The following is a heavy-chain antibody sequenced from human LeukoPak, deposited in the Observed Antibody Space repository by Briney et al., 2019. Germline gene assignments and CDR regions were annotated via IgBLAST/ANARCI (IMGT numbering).Heavy chain of an antibody. V-gene: IGHV3-30*04. CDR2: ISSDGKNK. CDR3: ARGQTGYTSSSWFDP. J-gene: IGHJ5*02. D-gene: IGHD6-13*01. Sequence: QAGGSLRLSCAASGFNFGTYALHWLRQAPGKGLEWVTVISSDGKNKYYADSVRGRFTLSRDNSKNTVYLQMDSLRHEDTALYYCARGQTGYTSSSWFDPWGQGTLVTVSS. CDR1: GFNFGTYA.